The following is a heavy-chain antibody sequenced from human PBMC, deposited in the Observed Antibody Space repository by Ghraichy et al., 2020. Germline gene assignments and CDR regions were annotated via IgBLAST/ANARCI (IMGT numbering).Heavy chain of an antibody. J-gene: IGHJ5*02. CDR2: INHSGST. CDR1: GGSFSGYY. CDR3: ARGRIWFDP. Sequence: SETLSLTCAVYGGSFSGYYWSWIRQPPGKGLEWIGEINHSGSTNYNPSLKSRVTISVDTSKNQFSLKLSSVTAADTAVYYCARGRIWFDPWGQGTLVTVSS. V-gene: IGHV4-34*01.